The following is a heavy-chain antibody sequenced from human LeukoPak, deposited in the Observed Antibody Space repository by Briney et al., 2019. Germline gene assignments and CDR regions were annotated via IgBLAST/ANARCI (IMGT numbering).Heavy chain of an antibody. V-gene: IGHV3-15*01. CDR3: TTGGGVYDYVSLH. CDR1: GSTFSSSA. Sequence: PGGSLRLSCAASGSTFSSSAMSWVRQAPGKELEWVGRIRSKSDGGTTDYAAPVKGKFTISRDDSKNTLYLQMNSLKSEDTAVYYCTTGGGVYDYVSLHWGQGTLVTVSS. CDR2: IRSKSDGGTT. D-gene: IGHD3-16*01. J-gene: IGHJ1*01.